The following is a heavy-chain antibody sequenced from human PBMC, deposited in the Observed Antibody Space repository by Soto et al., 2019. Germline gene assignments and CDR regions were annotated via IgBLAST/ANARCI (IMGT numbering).Heavy chain of an antibody. CDR2: VYYSGYT. V-gene: IGHV4-59*08. J-gene: IGHJ4*02. CDR1: GGSISSYY. CDR3: ATTYYYGSGSYYPHFDY. D-gene: IGHD3-10*01. Sequence: SETLSLTCTVSGGSISSYYWSWIRQPPGKGLEWIGYVYYSGYTNYNPSLQSRVTISVDMSKNQFSLKLSSVTAADKAVYYCATTYYYGSGSYYPHFDYWGQGTLVTVSS.